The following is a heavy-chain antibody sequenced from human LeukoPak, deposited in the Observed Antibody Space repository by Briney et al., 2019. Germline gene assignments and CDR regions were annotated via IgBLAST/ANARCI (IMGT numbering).Heavy chain of an antibody. J-gene: IGHJ6*03. Sequence: GGSLRLSCSASGFIFRHYAVNWVRQSPGKGLEWVSGISGSGDSTHYADSVKGRFTVSRDNSKNTLYLQMNSLTAADTAVYYCAKDGDTMSGTYYYDMDVWGKGTTVTIS. CDR2: ISGSGDST. CDR3: AKDGDTMSGTYYYDMDV. V-gene: IGHV3-23*01. CDR1: GFIFRHYA. D-gene: IGHD1-26*01.